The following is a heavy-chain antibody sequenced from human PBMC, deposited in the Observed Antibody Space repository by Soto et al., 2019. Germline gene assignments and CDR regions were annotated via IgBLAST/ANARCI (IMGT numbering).Heavy chain of an antibody. CDR3: ARTTVVSGTPDFDY. D-gene: IGHD4-4*01. CDR2: ISYGGINN. CDR1: GFTFSNFP. V-gene: IGHV3-30-3*01. Sequence: HPGGSLRLSCAASGFTFSNFPMHWVRQAPGKGLEWVAVISYGGINNYYADSVKGRFTISRDDSKNTVYLQMNGLRPEDTAVYFCARTTVVSGTPDFDYWGQGTLVTVSS. J-gene: IGHJ4*02.